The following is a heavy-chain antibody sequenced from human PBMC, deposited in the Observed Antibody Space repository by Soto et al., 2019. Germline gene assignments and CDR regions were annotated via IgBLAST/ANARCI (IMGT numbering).Heavy chain of an antibody. CDR2: INSDGSST. J-gene: IGHJ5*02. CDR3: ERALEASLNPWLDP. D-gene: IGHD6-6*01. Sequence: GGSLRLSCSSSGFTFSSYWMHWVRQAPGKGLVWVSRINSDGSSTSYADSVKGRFTISRDNAKNTLYLQMNSLRAKDTAVYFCERALEASLNPWLDPWGQETLVTVSS. V-gene: IGHV3-74*01. CDR1: GFTFSSYW.